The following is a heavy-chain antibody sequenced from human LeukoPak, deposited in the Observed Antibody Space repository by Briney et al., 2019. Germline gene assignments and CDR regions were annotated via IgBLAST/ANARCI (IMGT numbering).Heavy chain of an antibody. J-gene: IGHJ4*02. D-gene: IGHD6-13*01. V-gene: IGHV3-74*01. CDR2: VNRDGSST. Sequence: PGGSLRRSWAGSGFTFSDYWMHWVRQAPGKGLVWVSRVNRDGSSTSYADSVKGRFTISRDNAKNTLSLQMNSLRAEDTAVYYCARDRSISAAGDTYWGQGTLVTVSS. CDR3: ARDRSISAAGDTY. CDR1: GFTFSDYW.